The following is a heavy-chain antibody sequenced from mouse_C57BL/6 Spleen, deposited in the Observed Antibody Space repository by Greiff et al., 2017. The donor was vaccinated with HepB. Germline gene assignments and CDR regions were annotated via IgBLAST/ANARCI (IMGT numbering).Heavy chain of an antibody. D-gene: IGHD2-2*01. Sequence: VQLQQSGPELVKPGDSVKISCKASGYSFTGYFMNWVMQSHGKSLEWIGRIIPYNGDTFYNQKFKGKATLTVDKSSSTAHMELRSLTSEDSAVYYCARYGVTRGYWYFDVWGTGTTVTVSS. CDR3: ARYGVTRGYWYFDV. V-gene: IGHV1-20*01. CDR1: GYSFTGYF. CDR2: IIPYNGDT. J-gene: IGHJ1*03.